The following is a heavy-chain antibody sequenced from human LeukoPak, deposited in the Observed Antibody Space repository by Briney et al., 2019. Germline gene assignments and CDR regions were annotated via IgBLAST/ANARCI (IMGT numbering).Heavy chain of an antibody. CDR1: GFTFSSYA. J-gene: IGHJ4*02. CDR3: AKSGYNRFDY. CDR2: FSGSGGDT. D-gene: IGHD5-24*01. Sequence: GGSLRLSCAASGFTFSSYAMSWVRQAPGKGLEWVSAFSGSGGDTYYADSVKGRFTIFRDNSKNTLYLQMNSLRAEDTAVYYCAKSGYNRFDYWGQGTLVTVSS. V-gene: IGHV3-23*01.